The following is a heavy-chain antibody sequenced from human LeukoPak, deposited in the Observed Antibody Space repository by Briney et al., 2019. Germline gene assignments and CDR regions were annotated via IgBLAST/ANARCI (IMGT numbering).Heavy chain of an antibody. D-gene: IGHD6-19*01. V-gene: IGHV3-23*01. CDR3: AKDTGSRAVAGTPFDY. CDR2: TSDSGGST. J-gene: IGHJ4*02. CDR1: GFTFTSYA. Sequence: GGSLRLSCAASGFTFTSYAMSWVRQAPGKGLVWVAGTSDSGGSTYYADSVKGRFTISRDNFKNTLYLQMNSLRAEDTALYYCAKDTGSRAVAGTPFDYWGQGALVTVSS.